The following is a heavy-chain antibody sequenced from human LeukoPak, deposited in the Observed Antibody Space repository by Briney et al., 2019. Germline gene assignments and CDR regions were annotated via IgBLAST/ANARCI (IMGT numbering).Heavy chain of an antibody. CDR1: GGSFSGYY. D-gene: IGHD2-15*01. V-gene: IGHV4-34*01. J-gene: IGHJ5*02. CDR3: ARSDCSGGSCSIP. CDR2: INHSGST. Sequence: SETLSLTCAVYGGSFSGYYWSWIRQPPGKGLEWIGEINHSGSTNYNPSLKSRVTISVDTSKNQFSLKLSSVTAADTAVYYCARSDCSGGSCSIPWGQGTLVTVSS.